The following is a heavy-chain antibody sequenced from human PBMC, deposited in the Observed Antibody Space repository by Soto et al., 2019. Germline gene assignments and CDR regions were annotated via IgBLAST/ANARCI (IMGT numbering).Heavy chain of an antibody. CDR3: ARDRKGNSWIDP. CDR2: IYYSGST. Sequence: SETLSLTCTVSGGSISSYFRSWIRQPPGKGLEWIGYIYYSGSTNYNPSLKSRVTISVDTSKNQFSLKLSSVTAADTAVYYCARDRKGNSWIDPWCQGTLVTGSS. V-gene: IGHV4-59*01. CDR1: GGSISSYF. J-gene: IGHJ5*02.